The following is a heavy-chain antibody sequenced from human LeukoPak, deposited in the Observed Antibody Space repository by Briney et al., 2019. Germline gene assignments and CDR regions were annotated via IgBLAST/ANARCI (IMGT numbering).Heavy chain of an antibody. CDR2: ISYDGSNK. J-gene: IGHJ3*02. D-gene: IGHD4-23*01. CDR1: GFTFSSYG. V-gene: IGHV3-30*18. CDR3: AKAMLGTHDAFDI. Sequence: GGSLRLSCAASGFTFSSYGMHWVRQAPGKGLEWVAVISYDGSNKYYADSVKGRFTISRDNSKNTLYLQMNSLRAEDTAVYYCAKAMLGTHDAFDIWGQGTMVTVSS.